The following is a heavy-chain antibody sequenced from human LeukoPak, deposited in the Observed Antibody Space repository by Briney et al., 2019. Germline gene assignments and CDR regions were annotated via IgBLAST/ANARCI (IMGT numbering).Heavy chain of an antibody. CDR2: ISASNGNT. CDR1: GYTFINYG. Sequence: VASVKVSCKASGYTFINYGVTWVRQAPGQGLEWMGWISASNGNTNYAQKLQGRGTITTEKSTSTAYMEMRSLISNDTAVYYCARALSRGYSGYDSGLGYWGQGTLVTVSS. D-gene: IGHD5-12*01. V-gene: IGHV1-18*01. J-gene: IGHJ4*02. CDR3: ARALSRGYSGYDSGLGY.